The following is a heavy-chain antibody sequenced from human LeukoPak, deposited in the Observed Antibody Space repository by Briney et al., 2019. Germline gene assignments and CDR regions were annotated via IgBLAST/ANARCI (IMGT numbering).Heavy chain of an antibody. D-gene: IGHD5-24*01. CDR2: IYYSGST. V-gene: IGHV4-59*01. Sequence: SETLSLTCTVSGGSISSYYWSWIRQPPGKGLEWIGYIYYSGSTNYNPSLKSRVTISVDTSKNQFSLKLSSMTAADTAVYYCAREGGRDGYKIFDYWGQGTLVTVSS. CDR1: GGSISSYY. CDR3: AREGGRDGYKIFDY. J-gene: IGHJ4*02.